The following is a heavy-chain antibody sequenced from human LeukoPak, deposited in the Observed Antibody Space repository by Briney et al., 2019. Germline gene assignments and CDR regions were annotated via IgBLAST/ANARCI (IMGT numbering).Heavy chain of an antibody. Sequence: GGSLRLSCAASGFTFSSYAMSWVRQAPGKGLEWVSAISGSGGSTYYADSVKGRFTISRDNSKNTLYLQMNSLRAEDTAVYYRAKDRGTWIQLWYAFDIWGQGTMVTVSS. CDR1: GFTFSSYA. CDR3: AKDRGTWIQLWYAFDI. J-gene: IGHJ3*02. V-gene: IGHV3-23*01. D-gene: IGHD5-18*01. CDR2: ISGSGGST.